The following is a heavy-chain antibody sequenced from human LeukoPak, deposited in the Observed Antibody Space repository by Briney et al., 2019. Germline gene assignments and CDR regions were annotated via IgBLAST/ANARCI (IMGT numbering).Heavy chain of an antibody. V-gene: IGHV4-39*01. D-gene: IGHD6-19*01. J-gene: IGHJ5*02. Sequence: PSETLSLTCTVSGGSISSSSYYWGWIRQPPGKGLEWIGSIYYSGSTYYNPSLKSRVTISVDTSKNQFSLKLSSVTAADTAVYYCAAQWLAGTDWFDPWGQGTLVTVSS. CDR1: GGSISSSSYY. CDR2: IYYSGST. CDR3: AAQWLAGTDWFDP.